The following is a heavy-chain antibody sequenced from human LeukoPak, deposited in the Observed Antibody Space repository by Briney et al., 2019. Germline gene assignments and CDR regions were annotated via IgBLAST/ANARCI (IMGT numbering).Heavy chain of an antibody. CDR2: ISYDGSNK. CDR1: GFTFRSYW. CDR3: ATLGHYYGDPDY. D-gene: IGHD4-17*01. Sequence: PGGSLRLSCAASGFTFRSYWMSWVRQAPGKGLEWVAVISYDGSNKYYADSVKGRFTISRDNSKNTLYLQMNSLRAEDTAVYYCATLGHYYGDPDYWGQGTLVTVSP. J-gene: IGHJ4*02. V-gene: IGHV3-30*03.